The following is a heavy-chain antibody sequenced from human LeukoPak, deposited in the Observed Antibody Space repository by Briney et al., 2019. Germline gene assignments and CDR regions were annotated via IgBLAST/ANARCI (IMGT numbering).Heavy chain of an antibody. CDR3: ASKSSDAAFDI. CDR2: ISAYNGNT. CDR1: GGTFSSYA. J-gene: IGHJ3*02. Sequence: ASVKVSCKASGGTFSSYAISWVRQAPGQGLEWMGWISAYNGNTNYAQKLQGRVTMTTDTSTSTAYMELRSLRSDDTAVYYCASKSSDAAFDIWGQGTMVTVSS. D-gene: IGHD6-25*01. V-gene: IGHV1-18*01.